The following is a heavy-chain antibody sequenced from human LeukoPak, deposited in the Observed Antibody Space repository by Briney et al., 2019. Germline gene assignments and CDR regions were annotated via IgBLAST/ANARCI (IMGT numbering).Heavy chain of an antibody. D-gene: IGHD3-22*01. J-gene: IGHJ4*02. CDR1: GGSFSGYY. V-gene: IGHV4-34*01. CDR3: ARIKGYYYDSSGYYY. CDR2: INHSGST. Sequence: KPSETLSLTCAVYGGSFSGYYWSWIRQPPEKGLEWIGEINHSGSTNYNPSLKSRVTISVDTSKNQFSLKLSSVTAADTAVYYCARIKGYYYDSSGYYYWGQGTLVTVSS.